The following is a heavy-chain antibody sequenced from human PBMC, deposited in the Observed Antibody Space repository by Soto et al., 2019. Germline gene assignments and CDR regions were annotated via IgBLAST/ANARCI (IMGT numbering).Heavy chain of an antibody. J-gene: IGHJ4*02. D-gene: IGHD2-8*01. V-gene: IGHV1-18*01. CDR1: GYTFTSYG. Sequence: ASVKVSCKASGYTFTSYGISWVRQAPGQGLEWMGWISAYNGNTNYAQKLQGRVTMTTDTSTSTAYMELRSLRSDDTAVYYCARDGLGYCTNGVCYNWNYFDYWGQGTLVTVSS. CDR3: ARDGLGYCTNGVCYNWNYFDY. CDR2: ISAYNGNT.